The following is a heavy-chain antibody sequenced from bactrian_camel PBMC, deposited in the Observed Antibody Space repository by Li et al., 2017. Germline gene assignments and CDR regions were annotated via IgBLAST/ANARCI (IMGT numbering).Heavy chain of an antibody. Sequence: VQLVESGGGLVQPGGSLRLSCAASGFAFSTYDMSWVRQAPGKGLEWVSAINSGGGSTIYADSVKGRFTISRDNAKNTLYPQMNSLKTEDTAVYYCATAYWGQGTQVTVS. CDR3: ATAY. J-gene: IGHJ4*01. CDR1: GFAFSTYD. V-gene: IGHV3S42*01. CDR2: INSGGGST.